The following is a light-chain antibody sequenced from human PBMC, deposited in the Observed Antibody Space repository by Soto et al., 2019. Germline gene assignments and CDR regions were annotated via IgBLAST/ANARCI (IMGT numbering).Light chain of an antibody. V-gene: IGKV1-5*03. CDR3: QQYNNYLWT. Sequence: DIQMTQSPSTLSASVGDRVTITCRASQSINWLAWYQQKPGKAPKLLIYKASSLESGVPSRFSGSGSGTEFTLTISSLQPDDFATYYCQQYNNYLWTFGQGTKVEVK. CDR1: QSINW. CDR2: KAS. J-gene: IGKJ1*01.